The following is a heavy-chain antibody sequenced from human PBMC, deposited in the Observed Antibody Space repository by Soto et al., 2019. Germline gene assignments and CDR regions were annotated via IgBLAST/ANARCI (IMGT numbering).Heavy chain of an antibody. Sequence: SETLSLTFTVSGGSISSGDYYWSCIRQPPWKGLEWIVYIYYSGSTYYNPSLKIRFTISVDTSKNQFSLKLSSVTAADTAVHYCARDSGNYYDSSGYTDFDYWGQGTLVTVSS. V-gene: IGHV4-30-4*01. J-gene: IGHJ4*02. CDR1: GGSISSGDYY. CDR2: IYYSGST. CDR3: ARDSGNYYDSSGYTDFDY. D-gene: IGHD3-22*01.